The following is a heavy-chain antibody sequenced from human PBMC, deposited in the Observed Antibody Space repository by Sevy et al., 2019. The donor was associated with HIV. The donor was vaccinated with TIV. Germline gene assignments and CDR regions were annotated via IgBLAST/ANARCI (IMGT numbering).Heavy chain of an antibody. CDR3: ARGGRIAVAGRVGYFDY. D-gene: IGHD6-19*01. J-gene: IGHJ4*02. Sequence: GGSLRLSCAASGFTFSSYGMHWVRQAPGKGLEWVALIWYDGTNKYYADSVKGRFTISSDNSENTFYLQMNSLRAEDTAVYYCARGGRIAVAGRVGYFDYWGQGILVTVSS. CDR2: IWYDGTNK. V-gene: IGHV3-33*01. CDR1: GFTFSSYG.